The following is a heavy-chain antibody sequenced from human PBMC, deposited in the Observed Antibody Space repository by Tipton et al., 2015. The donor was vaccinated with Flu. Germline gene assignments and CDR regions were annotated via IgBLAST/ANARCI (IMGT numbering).Heavy chain of an antibody. J-gene: IGHJ4*02. CDR3: ARGSGSGTFVIFDY. V-gene: IGHV4-39*07. CDR2: IYYSGST. D-gene: IGHD3-10*01. CDR1: GGSVTRSSYY. Sequence: TLSLTCAVSGGSVTRSSYYWGWIRQPPGKGLEWIGSIYYSGSTYYNPSLKSRVSISVDTSKNQFSLKLTSMTAADTAVYYCARGSGSGTFVIFDYWGQGTLVAVSS.